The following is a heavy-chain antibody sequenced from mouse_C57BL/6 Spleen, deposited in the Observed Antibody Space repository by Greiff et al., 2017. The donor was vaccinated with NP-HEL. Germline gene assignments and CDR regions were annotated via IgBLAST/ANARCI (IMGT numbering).Heavy chain of an antibody. CDR3: ARYNSNPAWFAY. Sequence: EVQGVESGGGLVQPGGSLSLSCAASGSTFPVYYITWFRHPPGKALEWLGFIRNKANGYTTEYSASLKGRFTISRDNSQSILYLQMNALRAEDSATYYCARYNSNPAWFAYWGQGTLVTVSA. CDR2: IRNKANGYTT. D-gene: IGHD2-5*01. J-gene: IGHJ3*01. V-gene: IGHV7-3*01. CDR1: GSTFPVYY.